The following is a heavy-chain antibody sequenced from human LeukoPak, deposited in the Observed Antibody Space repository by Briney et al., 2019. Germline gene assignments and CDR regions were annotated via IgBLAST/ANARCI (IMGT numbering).Heavy chain of an antibody. D-gene: IGHD4-23*01. CDR1: GGSISRYY. CDR2: IYYSGST. Sequence: SETLSLTCTVSGGSISRYYWSWLRQPPGKGLEWIGYIYYSGSTNYNPSLKSRVTISVDTSKNQFSLKLSSVTAADTAVYYCARETVVTERYFDYWGQGTLVTVSS. J-gene: IGHJ4*02. V-gene: IGHV4-59*01. CDR3: ARETVVTERYFDY.